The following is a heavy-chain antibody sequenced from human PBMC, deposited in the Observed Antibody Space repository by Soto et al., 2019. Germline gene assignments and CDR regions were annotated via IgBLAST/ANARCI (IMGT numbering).Heavy chain of an antibody. D-gene: IGHD3-3*02. CDR2: IYYSGST. CDR3: AREVRSEHSYYYYGMDV. CDR1: GGSISSGGYY. V-gene: IGHV4-31*03. J-gene: IGHJ6*02. Sequence: SETLSLTCTVSGGSISSGGYYWSWIRQHPGKGLEWIGYIYYSGSTYYNPSLKSRVTISVDTSKNQFSLKLSSVTAADTAVYYCAREVRSEHSYYYYGMDVWGQGTTVTVSS.